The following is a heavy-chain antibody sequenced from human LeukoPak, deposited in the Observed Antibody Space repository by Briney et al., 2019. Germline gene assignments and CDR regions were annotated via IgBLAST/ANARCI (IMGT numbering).Heavy chain of an antibody. CDR2: IIPTFGTA. CDR3: ARGLTVTTVNWYMDV. Sequence: SVKVSCKASGGTFSSYAISWVRQAPGQGLEWMGGIIPTFGTANYAQKFQGRVTITADKSTSTAYMELSSLRSEDTAVYYCARGLTVTTVNWYMDVWGKGTTVTVSS. CDR1: GGTFSSYA. J-gene: IGHJ6*03. V-gene: IGHV1-69*06. D-gene: IGHD4-17*01.